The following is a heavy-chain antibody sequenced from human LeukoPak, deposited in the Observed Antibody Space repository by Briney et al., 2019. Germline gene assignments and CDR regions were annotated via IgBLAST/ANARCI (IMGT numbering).Heavy chain of an antibody. CDR2: ISSSSSYI. V-gene: IGHV3-21*01. J-gene: IGHJ4*02. CDR3: ARYYDSSGYYLNY. CDR1: GFTFSSYA. D-gene: IGHD3-22*01. Sequence: GGSLRLSCAASGFTFSSYAMNWVRQAPGKGLEWVSSISSSSSYIYYADSVKGRFTISRDNAKNSLYLQMNSLRAEDTAVYYCARYYDSSGYYLNYWGQGTLVTVSS.